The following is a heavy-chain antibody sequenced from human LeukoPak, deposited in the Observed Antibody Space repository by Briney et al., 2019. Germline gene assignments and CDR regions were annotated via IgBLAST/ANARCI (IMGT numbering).Heavy chain of an antibody. CDR2: INHSGST. CDR3: ARHSQYYYYYYGMDV. Sequence: SETLSLTCAVYGGSFSGYYWSWIRQPPGKGLEWIGEINHSGSTNYNPSLKSRVTISVDTSKNQFSLKLSYVTAADTAVYYCARHSQYYYYYYGMDVWGQGTTVTVSS. J-gene: IGHJ6*02. V-gene: IGHV4-34*01. D-gene: IGHD5-18*01. CDR1: GGSFSGYY.